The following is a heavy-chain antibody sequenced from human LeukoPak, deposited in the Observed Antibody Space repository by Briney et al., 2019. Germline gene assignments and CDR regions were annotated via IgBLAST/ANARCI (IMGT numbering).Heavy chain of an antibody. CDR1: GGSISSYY. CDR2: IYYSGST. V-gene: IGHV4-59*08. CDR3: ARHEVSDYYDSSGYVAHWFDP. J-gene: IGHJ5*02. Sequence: PSETLSLTCTVSGGSISSYYWSWIRQPPGKGLEWIGYIYYSGSTNYNPSLKSRVTISVDTSKNQFSLKLSSVTAADTAVYYCARHEVSDYYDSSGYVAHWFDPWGQGTLVTVSS. D-gene: IGHD3-22*01.